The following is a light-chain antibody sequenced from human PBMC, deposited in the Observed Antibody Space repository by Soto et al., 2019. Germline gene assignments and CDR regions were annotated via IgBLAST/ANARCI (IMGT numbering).Light chain of an antibody. J-gene: IGKJ5*01. CDR3: QQYSNWPPIT. V-gene: IGKV3-15*01. Sequence: EIVMTQSPATLSMSPGETATLSCRASESINDNLAWYQQQPGQAPRLLIYDAYTRSTGVPARFGGSGSGTEFNLTISRLQSEEFAVYYCQQYSNWPPITFGQGTRLDIK. CDR2: DAY. CDR1: ESINDN.